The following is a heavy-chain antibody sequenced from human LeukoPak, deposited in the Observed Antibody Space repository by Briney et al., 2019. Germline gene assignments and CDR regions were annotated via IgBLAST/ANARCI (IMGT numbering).Heavy chain of an antibody. V-gene: IGHV4-59*12. J-gene: IGHJ4*02. D-gene: IGHD2-2*01. Sequence: SETLSLTCTVSGGSISSYYWSWIRQPPGKGLEWIGYIYYSGSTNYNPSLKSRVTISVDTSKNQFSLKLSSVTAADTAVYYCARGNEQQLLTWDYWGQGTLVTVSS. CDR1: GGSISSYY. CDR2: IYYSGST. CDR3: ARGNEQQLLTWDY.